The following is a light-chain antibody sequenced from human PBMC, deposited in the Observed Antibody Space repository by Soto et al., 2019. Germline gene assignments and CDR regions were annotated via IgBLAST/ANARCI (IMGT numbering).Light chain of an antibody. CDR2: GVS. CDR1: QSVTSRY. Sequence: ENVLTQSPGTLSLSPGERATLSCRATQSVTSRYFAWYQQKPGQAPRLLIYGVSSRATDIPDRCSGSGSGTDLTLTISRLEHEDFVVYYCQQYSTLPPTFGQWTKLEVK. V-gene: IGKV3-20*01. CDR3: QQYSTLPPT. J-gene: IGKJ2*01.